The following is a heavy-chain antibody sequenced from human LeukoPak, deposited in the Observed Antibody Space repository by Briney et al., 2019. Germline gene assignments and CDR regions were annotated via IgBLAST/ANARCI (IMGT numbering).Heavy chain of an antibody. V-gene: IGHV3-73*01. CDR1: GFTFSGSA. CDR2: IKSKANSYAT. D-gene: IGHD3-10*01. J-gene: IGHJ6*02. CDR3: RLPYYYGSGSSYGMDV. Sequence: PGGSLRLSCAASGFTFSGSAMHWVRQASGKGLEWVGRIKSKANSYATAYAASVKGMFTISRDDSKNTAYLQMNSLKTEDTAVYYCRLPYYYGSGSSYGMDVWGQGTTVTVSS.